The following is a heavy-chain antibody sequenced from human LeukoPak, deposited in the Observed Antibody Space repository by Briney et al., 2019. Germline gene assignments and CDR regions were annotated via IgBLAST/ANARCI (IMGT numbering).Heavy chain of an antibody. CDR3: ARDQVGTTVVTFYYYGMDV. J-gene: IGHJ6*02. D-gene: IGHD4-23*01. CDR1: GYTFTVYY. Sequence: ASVKVSCKASGYTFTVYYMHWVRRAPGQGREWMGWINPNSGGTNYAQKFQGRVTMTRDTSISTAYMELSRLRSDDTAVYYCARDQVGTTVVTFYYYGMDVWGQGTTVTVSS. V-gene: IGHV1-2*02. CDR2: INPNSGGT.